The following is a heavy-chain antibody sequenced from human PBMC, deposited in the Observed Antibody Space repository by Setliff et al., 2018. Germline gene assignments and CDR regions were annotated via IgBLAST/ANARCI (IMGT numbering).Heavy chain of an antibody. V-gene: IGHV1-18*01. CDR1: GYTFTSYG. CDR3: ARPPYYYDSSGYLDY. J-gene: IGHJ4*02. D-gene: IGHD3-22*01. Sequence: RASVKVSCKASGYTFTSYGISWVRQAPGQGLEWMGWISAYNGNTNYAQKLQGRVTMTTDTSTSTAYMELRSLRSDDTAVYYCARPPYYYDSSGYLDYWGQGTLVTVSS. CDR2: ISAYNGNT.